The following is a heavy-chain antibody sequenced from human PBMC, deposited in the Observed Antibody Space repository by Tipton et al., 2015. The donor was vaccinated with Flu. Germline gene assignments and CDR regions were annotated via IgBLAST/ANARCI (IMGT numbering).Heavy chain of an antibody. CDR2: ISGSGGST. J-gene: IGHJ4*02. D-gene: IGHD3-9*01. CDR3: AKGSAYDILAGYKIGYYFDY. Sequence: AASGFTFSSYAMSWVRQAPGQGLEWVSAISGSGGSTYYADSVKGRFTISRDNSKNTLYLQMNSLRAEDTAVYYCAKGSAYDILAGYKIGYYFDYWGQGTLVTVSS. V-gene: IGHV3-23*01. CDR1: GFTFSSYA.